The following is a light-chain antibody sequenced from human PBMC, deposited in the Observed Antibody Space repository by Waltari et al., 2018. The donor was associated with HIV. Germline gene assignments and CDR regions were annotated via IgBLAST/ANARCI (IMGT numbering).Light chain of an antibody. Sequence: QSALPQPASVSGSPGQSITISCTGTSSAVGGYNYVSWYQQHPGKAPKLMIYDVSNRPSGVSNRFSGSKSGNTASLTISGLQAEDEADYYCSSYTSSSTLEVFGGGTKLTVL. J-gene: IGLJ3*02. CDR3: SSYTSSSTLEV. V-gene: IGLV2-14*03. CDR1: SSAVGGYNY. CDR2: DVS.